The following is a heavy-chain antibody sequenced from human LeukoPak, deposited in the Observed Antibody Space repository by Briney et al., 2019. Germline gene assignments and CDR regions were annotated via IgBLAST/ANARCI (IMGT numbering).Heavy chain of an antibody. D-gene: IGHD6-19*01. Sequence: PSETLSLTRAVYGGSFSGYYWSWIRQPPGKGLEWIGEINHSGSTNYNPSLKSRVTISVDTSKNQFSLKLSSVTAADTAVYYCAGRIAVAGTSNWYFDLWGRGTLVTVSS. V-gene: IGHV4-34*01. CDR2: INHSGST. CDR3: AGRIAVAGTSNWYFDL. CDR1: GGSFSGYY. J-gene: IGHJ2*01.